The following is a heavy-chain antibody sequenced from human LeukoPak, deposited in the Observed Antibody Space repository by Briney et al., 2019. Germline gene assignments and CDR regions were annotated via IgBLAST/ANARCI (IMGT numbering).Heavy chain of an antibody. CDR3: ARDLDYDFWSGYYTFDC. J-gene: IGHJ4*02. V-gene: IGHV1-18*01. CDR1: GYTFTSYG. D-gene: IGHD3-3*01. CDR2: ISAYNGNT. Sequence: GASVKVSFKASGYTFTSYGISWVRQAPGQGLEWMGWISAYNGNTNYAQKLQGRVTMTTDTSTSTAYMELRSLRSDDTAVYYCARDLDYDFWSGYYTFDCWGQGTLVTVSS.